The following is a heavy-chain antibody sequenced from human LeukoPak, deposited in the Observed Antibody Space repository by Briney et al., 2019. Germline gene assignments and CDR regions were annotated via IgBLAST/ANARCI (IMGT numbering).Heavy chain of an antibody. Sequence: GGSLRLSCAASGFTFSSYAMHWVRQAPGKGLEWVAVISYDGSNKYYADSVKGRFTISRDNSKNTLYLQMNSLRAEDTAVYYCARATGGPYAFDIWGQGTMVTVSS. D-gene: IGHD7-27*01. V-gene: IGHV3-30*04. J-gene: IGHJ3*02. CDR1: GFTFSSYA. CDR3: ARATGGPYAFDI. CDR2: ISYDGSNK.